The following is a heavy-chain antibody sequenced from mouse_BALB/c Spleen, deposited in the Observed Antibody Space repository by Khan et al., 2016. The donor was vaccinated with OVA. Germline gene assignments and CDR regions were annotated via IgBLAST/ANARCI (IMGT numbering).Heavy chain of an antibody. J-gene: IGHJ4*01. Sequence: VQLQESGPGLVAPSQNLSITCTVSGFSLSDYGVSWIRQPPGKGLEWLGVIWGGGSTYYNSALNYRLSISKDNSKSQAFLKMSSLQSDDTAMFYCAKGVWSYYYTMDYWGQGTSVTVSS. CDR1: GFSLSDYG. CDR2: IWGGGST. V-gene: IGHV2-6-5*01. CDR3: AKGVWSYYYTMDY.